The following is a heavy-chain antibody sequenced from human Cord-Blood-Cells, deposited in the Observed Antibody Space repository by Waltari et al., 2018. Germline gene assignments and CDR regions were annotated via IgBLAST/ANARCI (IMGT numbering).Heavy chain of an antibody. J-gene: IGHJ4*02. D-gene: IGHD7-27*01. Sequence: QVQLVESGGGVVQPGRSLRLPCAASGFTFSSYGLHWVRQAPGKGLEWVAVISYDGSNKYYADSVKGRFTISRDNSKNTLYLQMNSLRAEDTAVYYCAKDPLTGDMVGLVDYWGQGTLVTVSS. V-gene: IGHV3-30*18. CDR2: ISYDGSNK. CDR1: GFTFSSYG. CDR3: AKDPLTGDMVGLVDY.